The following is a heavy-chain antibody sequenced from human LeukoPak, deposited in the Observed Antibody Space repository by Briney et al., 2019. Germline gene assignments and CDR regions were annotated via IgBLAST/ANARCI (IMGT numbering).Heavy chain of an antibody. V-gene: IGHV3-30*03. J-gene: IGHJ4*02. CDR2: ISYDGSNK. Sequence: GRSLRLSCAASGFTFSSYGLHWVRQAPGKELEWGAFISYDGSNKYYADPVKGRFTISRDNSKNTLFMQMNSLRPEDTAVYYCAREKDRVFDYWGQGTLVTVSS. CDR3: AREKDRVFDY. CDR1: GFTFSSYG. D-gene: IGHD1-14*01.